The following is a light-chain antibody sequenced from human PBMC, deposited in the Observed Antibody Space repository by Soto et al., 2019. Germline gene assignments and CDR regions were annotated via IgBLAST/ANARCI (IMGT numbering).Light chain of an antibody. CDR3: QQSYSDPLS. Sequence: DIPMTQSPSSLSASVGDRVTITCRASQSISSYLNWYQQKPGKAPNLLIYAASSLQSGVTSRFSGSGSGTDFTLTISSLQPEDFATYYCQQSYSDPLSFGGGTKVEI. CDR1: QSISSY. CDR2: AAS. J-gene: IGKJ4*01. V-gene: IGKV1-39*01.